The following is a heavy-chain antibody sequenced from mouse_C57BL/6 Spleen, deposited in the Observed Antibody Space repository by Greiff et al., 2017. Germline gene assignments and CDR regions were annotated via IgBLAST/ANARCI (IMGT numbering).Heavy chain of an antibody. CDR2: ISDGGSYT. V-gene: IGHV5-4*01. Sequence: EVKLVASGGGLVKPGGSLKLSCAASGFTFSSYAMSWVRQTPGKRLEWVATISDGGSYTYYPDNVKGRFTISRDNAKNNLYLQMSHLKSEDTAMYYCARDRYYYGSDFDYWGQGTTLTVSS. J-gene: IGHJ2*01. CDR1: GFTFSSYA. D-gene: IGHD1-1*01. CDR3: ARDRYYYGSDFDY.